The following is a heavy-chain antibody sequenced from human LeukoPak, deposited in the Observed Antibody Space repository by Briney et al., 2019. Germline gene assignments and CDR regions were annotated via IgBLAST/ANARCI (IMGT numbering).Heavy chain of an antibody. CDR2: INPNSGGT. Sequence: VSCKASGYTFTGYYMHWVRQAPGQGVEWMGWINPNSGGTNYAQKFQGRVTMTRDTSISTAYMELSRLRSDDTAVYYCARVGRIAVVGTHWFDPWGQGTXVTXSS. D-gene: IGHD6-19*01. CDR1: GYTFTGYY. CDR3: ARVGRIAVVGTHWFDP. V-gene: IGHV1-2*02. J-gene: IGHJ5*02.